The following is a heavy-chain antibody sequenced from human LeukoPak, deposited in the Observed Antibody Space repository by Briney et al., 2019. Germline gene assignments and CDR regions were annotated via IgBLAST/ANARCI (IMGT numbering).Heavy chain of an antibody. D-gene: IGHD3-10*01. Sequence: LAGGSLRLSCAASGFTLSSYAMHWVRQAPGKGLEWVAVISYDGSNKYYADSVKGRFTISRDNSKNTLYLQMNSLRAEDTAVYYCARPPRGRGTPPKIDYWGQGTLVTVSS. J-gene: IGHJ4*02. CDR2: ISYDGSNK. CDR1: GFTLSSYA. V-gene: IGHV3-30-3*01. CDR3: ARPPRGRGTPPKIDY.